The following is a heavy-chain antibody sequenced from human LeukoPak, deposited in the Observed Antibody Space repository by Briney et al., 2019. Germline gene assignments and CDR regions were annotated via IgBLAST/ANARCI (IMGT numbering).Heavy chain of an antibody. J-gene: IGHJ4*02. CDR2: MNPNSGNT. Sequence: GASVKVSCKASGYTFTSYDINWVRQATGQGLEWMGWMNPNSGNTGYAQKFQGRVTMTRNTSISTAYMELSSLRSEDTAVYYCARLDTTMVNIYPLGVVDYWGQGTLVTVSS. V-gene: IGHV1-8*01. CDR1: GYTFTSYD. D-gene: IGHD5-18*01. CDR3: ARLDTTMVNIYPLGVVDY.